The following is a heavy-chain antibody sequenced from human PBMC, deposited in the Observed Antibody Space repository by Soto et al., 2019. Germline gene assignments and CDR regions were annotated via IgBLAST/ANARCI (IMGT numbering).Heavy chain of an antibody. Sequence: QVQLQGSGPGLVKPSGTLSLTCAVSGGSISSSSWWTWVRQSPGKGLEWIGEIFESGATNYNPSLKSRLTMSVDKSKNQYSLHLSSLTAADTAVYFCTTSHAGELNNWGQGTLVTVPS. D-gene: IGHD1-7*01. V-gene: IGHV4-4*02. CDR3: TTSHAGELNN. J-gene: IGHJ4*02. CDR2: IFESGAT. CDR1: GGSISSSSW.